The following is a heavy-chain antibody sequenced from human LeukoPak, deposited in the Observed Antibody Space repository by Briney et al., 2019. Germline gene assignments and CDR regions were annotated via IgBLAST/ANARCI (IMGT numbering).Heavy chain of an antibody. CDR2: ISYDGSNK. V-gene: IGHV3-30-3*01. D-gene: IGHD2-15*01. Sequence: GGSLRLSCAASGFTFSSYAMHWVRQAPGKGLEWVAVISYDGSNKYYADSVKGRFTISRDNSKNTLYLQMNSLRAEDTAVYYCARDLDCSGGSCYSDYYYGMDVWGQGTTVTVSS. J-gene: IGHJ6*02. CDR3: ARDLDCSGGSCYSDYYYGMDV. CDR1: GFTFSSYA.